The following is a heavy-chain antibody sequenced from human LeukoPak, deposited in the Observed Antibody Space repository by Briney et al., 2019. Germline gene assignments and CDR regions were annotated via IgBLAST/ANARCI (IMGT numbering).Heavy chain of an antibody. CDR1: GFTFSNYG. J-gene: IGHJ5*02. D-gene: IGHD2-2*01. V-gene: IGHV3-30*02. CDR3: ARDYGSGLVLEPPSIGWFDSWGQRTQVPPSIGWFDP. Sequence: GGSLRLSCAASGFTFSNYGMHWVRQAPGKGLEWVAFIRYDGSNKYYADSVKGRFTISRDNSKNTLYLQMNSLRAEDTALYYCARDYGSGLVLEPPSIGWFDSWGQRTQVPPSIGWFDPWGQGTQVTVSS. CDR2: IRYDGSNK.